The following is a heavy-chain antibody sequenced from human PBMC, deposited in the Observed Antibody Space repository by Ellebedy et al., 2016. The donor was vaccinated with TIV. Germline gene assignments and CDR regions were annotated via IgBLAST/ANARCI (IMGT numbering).Heavy chain of an antibody. V-gene: IGHV1-2*02. D-gene: IGHD1-1*01. CDR2: INPNSGGT. J-gene: IGHJ6*03. CDR1: GYTFTGYY. Sequence: ASVTVSCXASGYTFTGYYMHWVRQAPGQGLEWMGWINPNSGGTNYAQKFQGRVTMTRDTSISTAYMELSRLRSDDTAVYYCARDQRRRYNWNDSNYYYYMDVWGKGTTVTVSS. CDR3: ARDQRRRYNWNDSNYYYYMDV.